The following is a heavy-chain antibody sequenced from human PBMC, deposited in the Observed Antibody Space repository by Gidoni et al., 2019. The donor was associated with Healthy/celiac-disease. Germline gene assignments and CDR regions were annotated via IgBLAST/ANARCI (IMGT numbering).Heavy chain of an antibody. Sequence: EVQLVETGGGLIQPGGSLRLSCAASGFIVSSNYMSWVRQAPGKGLEWVSVIYSGGSTYYADSVQGRFTICRDNSKNTLYLQMNSLRAEDTAVYYCAKYITGDYYYGMDVWGQGTTVTVSS. CDR3: AKYITGDYYYGMDV. J-gene: IGHJ6*02. V-gene: IGHV3-53*02. D-gene: IGHD1-1*01. CDR2: IYSGGST. CDR1: GFIVSSNY.